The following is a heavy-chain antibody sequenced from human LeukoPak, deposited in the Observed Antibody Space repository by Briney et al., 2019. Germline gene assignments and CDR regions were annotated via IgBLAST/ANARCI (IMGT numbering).Heavy chain of an antibody. Sequence: GGSLRLSCAASGFTFDDYAMHGVRQAPGEGLEWVSGISWNSGSIGYADSVKGRFTISRDNAKNSLYLQMNSLRAEDTALYYCAKERNAFDIWGQGTMVTVSS. J-gene: IGHJ3*02. CDR2: ISWNSGSI. CDR1: GFTFDDYA. CDR3: AKERNAFDI. V-gene: IGHV3-9*01.